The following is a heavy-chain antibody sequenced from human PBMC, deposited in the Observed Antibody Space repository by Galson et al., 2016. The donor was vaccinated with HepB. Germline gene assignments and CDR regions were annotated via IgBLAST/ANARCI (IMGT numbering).Heavy chain of an antibody. D-gene: IGHD1-26*01. CDR3: VRDRERSLDC. J-gene: IGHJ4*02. CDR1: GYTFTTYG. Sequence: SVKVSCKASGYTFTTYGITWVRQAPRQGLEWMGWISTHSGTTNHAQELQGRITMTTDTSASTAYMELANLKSDDTAIYSCVRDRERSLDCWVQETLVSVSS. CDR2: ISTHSGTT. V-gene: IGHV1-18*01.